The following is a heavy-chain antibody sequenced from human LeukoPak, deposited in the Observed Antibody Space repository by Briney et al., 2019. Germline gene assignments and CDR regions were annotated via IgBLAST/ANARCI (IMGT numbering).Heavy chain of an antibody. CDR3: ARGLGYGSGSYYLGFDM. V-gene: IGHV4-59*08. CDR2: VYYTGST. Sequence: SETLSLTCSVSGGSVSSYYWSWIRQPPGNGLEWIGYVYYTGSTNYNPSLKSRVTMFEDKSKNQFSLRLYSVTVADTAVYYCARGLGYGSGSYYLGFDMWGQGTMVTVSS. D-gene: IGHD3-10*01. CDR1: GGSVSSYY. J-gene: IGHJ3*02.